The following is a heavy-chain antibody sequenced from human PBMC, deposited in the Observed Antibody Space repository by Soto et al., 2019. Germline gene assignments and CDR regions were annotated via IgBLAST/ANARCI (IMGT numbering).Heavy chain of an antibody. J-gene: IGHJ4*02. Sequence: QVQLLESGGGLVKPGGSLRLSCAASGFTFSDYYMSWIRQAPGKGLECVAYISVSSTYANYGDSVEGRFTISRDNDENSLFLQMNSLRADDTAVYYCARGGRYYSSEKPANFDYWGQGALVTVSS. CDR2: ISVSSTYA. D-gene: IGHD2-21*01. CDR1: GFTFSDYY. V-gene: IGHV3-11*05. CDR3: ARGGRYYSSEKPANFDY.